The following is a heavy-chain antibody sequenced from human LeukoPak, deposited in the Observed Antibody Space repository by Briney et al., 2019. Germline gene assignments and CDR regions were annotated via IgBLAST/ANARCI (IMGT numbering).Heavy chain of an antibody. CDR3: ARADLYYDSSGYYPYYFDY. V-gene: IGHV4-59*01. D-gene: IGHD3-22*01. CDR1: GGSISGSY. Sequence: SETLSLTCTVSGGSISGSYWSWIRQPPGKGLEWIGYIYYSGSTNYNPSLKSRVTISVDTSKNQFSLKLSSVTAADTAVYYCARADLYYDSSGYYPYYFDYWGQGTLVTVSS. CDR2: IYYSGST. J-gene: IGHJ4*02.